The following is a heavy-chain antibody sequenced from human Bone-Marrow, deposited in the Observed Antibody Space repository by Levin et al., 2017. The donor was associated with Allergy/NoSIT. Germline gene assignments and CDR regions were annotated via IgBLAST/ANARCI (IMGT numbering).Heavy chain of an antibody. D-gene: IGHD2-21*01. V-gene: IGHV3-30-3*01. J-gene: IGHJ3*01. CDR3: TRGGAVYIGDISYDAFYL. Sequence: GGSLRLSCAASGFTFSSYPMHWVRQAPGKGLQWVAVISFEGSNKYYADSVKGRFTISRDDSENTAYLEMNSLKTEDTAVYYCTRGGAVYIGDISYDAFYLWGQGTMVTVSS. CDR1: GFTFSSYP. CDR2: ISFEGSNK.